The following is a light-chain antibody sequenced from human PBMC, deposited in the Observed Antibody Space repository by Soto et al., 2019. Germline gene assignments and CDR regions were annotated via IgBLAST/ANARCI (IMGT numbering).Light chain of an antibody. V-gene: IGLV1-40*01. CDR3: QSYDSSPNYV. Sequence: QSVLTQPPSVSGAPGQRVTISCTGSSSNIGAGYDVHWYQQLLGAAPKLLIYGDSNRPSGVPDRFSGSRSGTSASLAITGLQAEDEADYYCQSYDSSPNYVFGTGTKLTVL. CDR1: SSNIGAGYD. J-gene: IGLJ1*01. CDR2: GDS.